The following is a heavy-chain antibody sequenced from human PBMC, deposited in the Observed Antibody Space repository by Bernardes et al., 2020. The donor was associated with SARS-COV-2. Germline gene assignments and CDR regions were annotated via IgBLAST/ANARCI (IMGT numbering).Heavy chain of an antibody. D-gene: IGHD3-10*01. CDR2: IYYSVTT. CDR1: GASITRYY. J-gene: IGHJ6*02. CDR3: ARHLVRGVIDGMDV. Sequence: ANLYPTCTVSGASITRYYLSWLRHPPGKGLEWLGYIYYSVTTNYNPSLRSRVTISVDTSKKQVSLNLRSVTAADTAVYYCARHLVRGVIDGMDVWGQGTTVTVSS. V-gene: IGHV4-59*08.